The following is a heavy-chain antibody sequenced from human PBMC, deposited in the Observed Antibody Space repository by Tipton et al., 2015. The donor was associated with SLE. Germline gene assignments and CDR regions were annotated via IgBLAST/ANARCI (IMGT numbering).Heavy chain of an antibody. J-gene: IGHJ4*02. V-gene: IGHV4-61*02. CDR3: ARGSCSGGVCYIVY. CDR2: IYTSGSI. CDR1: GGSISSGSYY. Sequence: TLSLTCTVSGGSISSGSYYWSWIRQPAGKGLEWIGRIYTSGSINYNPSLKSRVTISLDTSKNQFSLKLSSVTAADTAVYYCARGSCSGGVCYIVYWGQGTLVIVSS. D-gene: IGHD2-8*02.